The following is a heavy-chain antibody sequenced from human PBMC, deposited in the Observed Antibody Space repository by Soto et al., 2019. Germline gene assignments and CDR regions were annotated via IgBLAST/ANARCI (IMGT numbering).Heavy chain of an antibody. V-gene: IGHV3-23*01. Sequence: EVQLLESGGGLVQPGGSLRLSCTASGFSLSTYGVTWVRQAPGKGLEWVSGVSGGSGTTHYADSVTGRFTITTDNSDNTAYLQMNSLRVEDTAVYYCARGSVYGDHWGQGTLVTVS. CDR3: ARGSVYGDH. D-gene: IGHD3-16*01. CDR2: VSGGSGTT. J-gene: IGHJ4*02. CDR1: GFSLSTYG.